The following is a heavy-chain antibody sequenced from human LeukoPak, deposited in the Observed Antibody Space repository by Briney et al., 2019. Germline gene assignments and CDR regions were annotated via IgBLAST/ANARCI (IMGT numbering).Heavy chain of an antibody. CDR2: IKQDGSEK. Sequence: PGGSLRLSCAASGFTFSSYWMIWVRQAPGKGLEWVASIKQDGSEKLYVDSVKGRFTISRDNAKNSLYLQMNSLRAEDTALYYCAKDYDSSGYYPDYWGQGTLVTVSS. J-gene: IGHJ4*02. D-gene: IGHD3-22*01. CDR1: GFTFSSYW. CDR3: AKDYDSSGYYPDY. V-gene: IGHV3-7*03.